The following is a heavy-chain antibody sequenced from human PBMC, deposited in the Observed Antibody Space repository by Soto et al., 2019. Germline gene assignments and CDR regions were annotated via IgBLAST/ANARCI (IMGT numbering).Heavy chain of an antibody. D-gene: IGHD6-13*01. CDR2: ISYDGSNK. CDR1: GFTFSSYA. Sequence: QVQLVESGGGVVQPGRSLRLSCAASGFTFSSYAMHWVRQAPGKGLEWVAVISYDGSNKYYADSVKGRFTISRDNSKNTLYLQMNRLRAEDTAVYYCARDSQAGSWYFDYWGQGTLVTVSS. V-gene: IGHV3-30-3*01. CDR3: ARDSQAGSWYFDY. J-gene: IGHJ4*02.